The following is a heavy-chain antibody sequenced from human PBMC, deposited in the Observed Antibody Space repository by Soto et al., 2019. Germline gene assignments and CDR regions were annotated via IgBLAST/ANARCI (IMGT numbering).Heavy chain of an antibody. CDR2: INDSGST. CDR1: GGSFSGYY. Sequence: SETLSLTCAVYGGSFSGYYWSWIRQPPGKGLEWIGEINDSGSTNYNPSLKSRVTISVDTSKNHFSLKVSSVTAADTAVYYCARYSSSWNYYYYYGMDVWGQGTTVTVSS. V-gene: IGHV4-34*01. J-gene: IGHJ6*02. D-gene: IGHD6-13*01. CDR3: ARYSSSWNYYYYYGMDV.